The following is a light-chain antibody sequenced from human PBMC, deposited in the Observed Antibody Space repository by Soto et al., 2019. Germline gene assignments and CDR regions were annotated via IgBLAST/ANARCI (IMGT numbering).Light chain of an antibody. Sequence: DIQMTQSPSTLSGSVGDRVTITCRASQTIRSWLAWYQQKPGKAPKLLIYKASTSQSGVPSRFSGSRSGTEFTLTLTSLQPDDFATYYCQHYNSYSEAFGQGTKVDIK. CDR3: QHYNSYSEA. CDR2: KAS. V-gene: IGKV1-5*03. J-gene: IGKJ1*01. CDR1: QTIRSW.